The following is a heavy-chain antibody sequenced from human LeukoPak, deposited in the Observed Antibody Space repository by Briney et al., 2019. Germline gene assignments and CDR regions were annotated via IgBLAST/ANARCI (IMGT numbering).Heavy chain of an antibody. CDR2: IGTAGDT. CDR1: GFTFSSYD. D-gene: IGHD3-22*01. Sequence: SGGSLRLSCAASGFTFSSYDMHWVRQATGKGLEWVSAIGTAGDTYYPGSVKGRFTISRENAKNSLYLQMNSLRAGDTAVYYCARGSYDSSGRVFDYWGQGTLVTVSS. J-gene: IGHJ4*02. V-gene: IGHV3-13*01. CDR3: ARGSYDSSGRVFDY.